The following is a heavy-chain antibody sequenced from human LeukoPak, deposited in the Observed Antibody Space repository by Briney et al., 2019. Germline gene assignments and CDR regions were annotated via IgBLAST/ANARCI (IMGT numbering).Heavy chain of an antibody. CDR3: ARDGVWFGELPEKNDY. V-gene: IGHV1-18*01. CDR1: GYTFTSYG. Sequence: ASVRVSCKASGYTFTSYGISWVRQAPGQGLEWMGWISAYNGNTNYAQKLQGRVTMTTDTSTSTAYMELRSLRSDDTAVYYCARDGVWFGELPEKNDYWGQGTLVTVSS. J-gene: IGHJ4*02. CDR2: ISAYNGNT. D-gene: IGHD3-10*01.